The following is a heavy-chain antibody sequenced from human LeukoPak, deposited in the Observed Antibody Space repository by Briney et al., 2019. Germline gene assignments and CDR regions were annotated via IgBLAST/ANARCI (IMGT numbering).Heavy chain of an antibody. D-gene: IGHD3-10*01. CDR3: ARHVSMVRGVITSFDY. CDR2: IYPGDSDT. Sequence: GESLKISCKGSGYSFTSYWIGWVRQMPGKGLEWMGMIYPGDSDTRYSPSFQGQVTISADKSISTAYLQWSSLKASDTAMYYCARHVSMVRGVITSFDYWGQGTLVTVSS. CDR1: GYSFTSYW. V-gene: IGHV5-51*01. J-gene: IGHJ4*02.